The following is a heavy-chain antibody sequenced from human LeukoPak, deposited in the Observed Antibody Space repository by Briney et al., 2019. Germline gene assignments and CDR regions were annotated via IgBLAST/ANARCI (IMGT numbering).Heavy chain of an antibody. CDR1: GFTFSDYH. Sequence: GGSLRLSCAPSGFTFSDYHMIWPPQAPGKGLEWLSYISSSGSTTYYADSVKGRFTISRDNAKNSLFQQMNSLRAEDTAVYYCAREASSSTDVWGKGTTVTVSS. V-gene: IGHV3-11*01. CDR2: ISSSGSTT. CDR3: AREASSSTDV. D-gene: IGHD6-6*01. J-gene: IGHJ6*04.